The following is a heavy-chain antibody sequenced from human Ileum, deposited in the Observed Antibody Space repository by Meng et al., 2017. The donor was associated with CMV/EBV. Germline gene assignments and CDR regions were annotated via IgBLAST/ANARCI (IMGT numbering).Heavy chain of an antibody. D-gene: IGHD2-15*01. CDR3: GGGYSGAFHY. CDR2: IYYSDST. Sequence: RHLQRSGPGPVRPSETRSLTCSVSGGSISSSNYYWGWIRQPPGKGLEWIGIIYYSDSTYYNPSLKSRVTLSRDTSKNQFSLTMNSLTAADTAVYYCGGGYSGAFHYWGQGTLVTVSS. V-gene: IGHV4-39*07. J-gene: IGHJ4*02. CDR1: GGSISSSNYY.